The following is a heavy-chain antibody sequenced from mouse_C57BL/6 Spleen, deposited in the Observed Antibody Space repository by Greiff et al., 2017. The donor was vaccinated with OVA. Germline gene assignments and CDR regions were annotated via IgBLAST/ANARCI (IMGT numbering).Heavy chain of an antibody. D-gene: IGHD1-1*01. CDR1: GYAFSSSW. Sequence: VQLQQSGPELVKPGASVKISCKASGYAFSSSWMNWVKQRPGKGLEWIGRIYPGDGDTNYNGKFKGKATLTADKSSSTAYMQLSSLTSEDSAVYFCARSGYYGSSLDYWGQGTTLTVCS. J-gene: IGHJ2*01. CDR3: ARSGYYGSSLDY. CDR2: IYPGDGDT. V-gene: IGHV1-82*01.